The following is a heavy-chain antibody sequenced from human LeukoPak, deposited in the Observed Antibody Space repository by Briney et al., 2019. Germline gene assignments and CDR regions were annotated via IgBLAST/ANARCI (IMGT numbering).Heavy chain of an antibody. CDR2: IYHSGST. CDR3: AREQCSSTSCPFDY. Sequence: SETLSLTCTVSGGSISSGGYYWSWIRQPPGKGLEWIGYIYHSGSTYYNPSLKSRVTISVDRSKNQFSLKLSSVTAADTAVYYCAREQCSSTSCPFDYWGQGTLVTVSS. D-gene: IGHD2-2*01. J-gene: IGHJ4*02. V-gene: IGHV4-30-2*01. CDR1: GGSISSGGYY.